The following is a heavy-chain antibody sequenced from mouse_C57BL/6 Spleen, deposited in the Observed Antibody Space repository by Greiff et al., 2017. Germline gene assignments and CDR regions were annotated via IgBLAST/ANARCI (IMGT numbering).Heavy chain of an antibody. CDR1: GFTFTDYY. Sequence: EVHLVESGGGLVQPGGSLSLSCAASGFTFTDYYMSWVRQPPGKALEWLGFIRNKANGYTTEYSASVKGRFTISRDNSQSILYLQMNALRAEDSATYYCARDGTTVGYFDYWGQGTTLTVSS. V-gene: IGHV7-3*01. CDR3: ARDGTTVGYFDY. D-gene: IGHD1-1*01. J-gene: IGHJ2*01. CDR2: IRNKANGYTT.